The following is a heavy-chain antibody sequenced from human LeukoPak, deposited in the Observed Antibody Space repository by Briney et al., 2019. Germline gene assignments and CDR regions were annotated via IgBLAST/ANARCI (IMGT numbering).Heavy chain of an antibody. D-gene: IGHD5-18*01. CDR2: IKSKTDGGTT. V-gene: IGHV3-15*01. Sequence: GGSLRLSCVASGFTFSNAWMSWVRQAPGKGLEWVGRIKSKTDGGTTDYAAPVKGRFTISRDDSKNTLYLQMNSLKTEDTAVYYCTTDSDAMDYYYYYMDVWGKGTTVTVSS. J-gene: IGHJ6*03. CDR3: TTDSDAMDYYYYYMDV. CDR1: GFTFSNAW.